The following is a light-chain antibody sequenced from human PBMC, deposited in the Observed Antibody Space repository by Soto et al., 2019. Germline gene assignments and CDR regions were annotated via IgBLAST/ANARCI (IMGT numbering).Light chain of an antibody. CDR2: DAS. Sequence: MTQSPATLPVSPGERATLSCRASQSVGSNLAWFQQKPGQAPRLLIYDASTRATGIPVRFSGSGSGTEFTLTISSLQPEDSAVYFCHQYDYLITFGQGTRLEIK. CDR3: HQYDYLIT. V-gene: IGKV3-15*01. J-gene: IGKJ5*01. CDR1: QSVGSN.